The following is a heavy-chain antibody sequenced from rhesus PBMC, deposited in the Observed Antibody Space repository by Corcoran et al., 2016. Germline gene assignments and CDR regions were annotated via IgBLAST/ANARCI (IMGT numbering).Heavy chain of an antibody. D-gene: IGHD5-42*01. CDR3: TREGIRERYFEF. Sequence: QVQLVQSGAEIKQPGASVKLSCKASGYTFTSYYMHWVRQAPGQGLEWIGLISPYNGNKGYDQNFQGRVTITTETSTSTGYMELSSLRSEDTAVYYCTREGIRERYFEFWGQGALVTVSS. CDR1: GYTFTSYY. V-gene: IGHV1-1*01. CDR2: ISPYNGNK. J-gene: IGHJ1*01.